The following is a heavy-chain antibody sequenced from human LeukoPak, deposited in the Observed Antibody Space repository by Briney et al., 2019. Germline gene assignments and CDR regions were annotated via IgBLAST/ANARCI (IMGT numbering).Heavy chain of an antibody. J-gene: IGHJ4*02. D-gene: IGHD6-19*01. CDR3: ARHGWLASTLDY. CDR1: GGSISSGGYS. Sequence: SETLSLTCTVSGGSISSGGYSWSWIRQPPGKGLEWIGEINHSGSTNYNPSLKSRVTISVDTSKNQFSLKLSSVTAADTAVYYCARHGWLASTLDYWGQGTLVTVSS. CDR2: INHSGST. V-gene: IGHV4-39*01.